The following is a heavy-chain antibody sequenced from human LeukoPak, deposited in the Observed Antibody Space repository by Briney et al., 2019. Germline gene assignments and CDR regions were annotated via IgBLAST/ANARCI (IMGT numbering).Heavy chain of an antibody. V-gene: IGHV3-9*01. Sequence: GGSLRLSCAASGFTFDDYAVHWVRQAPGKGLEWVSGISWNSGSIGYADSVKGRFTISRDNAKNSLYLQMNSLRAEDTALYYCAKDNYYYDSSGLGYWGQGTLVTVSS. D-gene: IGHD3-22*01. J-gene: IGHJ4*02. CDR1: GFTFDDYA. CDR2: ISWNSGSI. CDR3: AKDNYYYDSSGLGY.